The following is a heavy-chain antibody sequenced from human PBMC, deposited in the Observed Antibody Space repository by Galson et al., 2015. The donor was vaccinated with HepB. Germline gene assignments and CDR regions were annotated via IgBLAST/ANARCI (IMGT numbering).Heavy chain of an antibody. CDR2: IKSKTDGGTT. CDR1: GFTFSNAW. D-gene: IGHD2-2*02. Sequence: SLRLSCAASGFTFSNAWMSWVRQAPGKGLEWVGRIKSKTDGGTTDYAAPVKGRFTISRDDSKNTLYLQMNSLKTEDTAVYYCTTDSYFGYCSSTSCYRRGHDAFDIWGQGTMVTVSS. V-gene: IGHV3-15*01. J-gene: IGHJ3*02. CDR3: TTDSYFGYCSSTSCYRRGHDAFDI.